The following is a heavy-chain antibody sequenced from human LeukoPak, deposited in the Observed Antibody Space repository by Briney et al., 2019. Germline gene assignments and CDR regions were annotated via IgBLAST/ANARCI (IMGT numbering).Heavy chain of an antibody. CDR3: ASPSYYYDSSGYYSRVFDY. J-gene: IGHJ4*02. CDR2: IYYSGST. V-gene: IGHV4-39*07. CDR1: GGSISSSSYY. Sequence: SETLSLTCTVSGGSISSSSYYWGWIRQPPGKGLEWIGSIYYSGSTYYNPSLKSRVTISVDTSKDQFSLKLSSVTAADTAAYYCASPSYYYDSSGYYSRVFDYWGQGTLVTVSS. D-gene: IGHD3-22*01.